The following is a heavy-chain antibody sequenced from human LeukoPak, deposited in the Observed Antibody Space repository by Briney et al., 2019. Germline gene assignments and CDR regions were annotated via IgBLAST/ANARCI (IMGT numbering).Heavy chain of an antibody. Sequence: ASVKVSCKASGYTFTNYYLHYMRQAPGQGLEWMGIINPSDGSTSYAQKFQGRVTMTRDTSTSTVYMELSSLRSEDTAVYYCARDGTGYYYDSSGPMSNWGQGTLVTVSS. CDR1: GYTFTNYY. J-gene: IGHJ4*02. D-gene: IGHD3-22*01. V-gene: IGHV1-46*01. CDR2: INPSDGST. CDR3: ARDGTGYYYDSSGPMSN.